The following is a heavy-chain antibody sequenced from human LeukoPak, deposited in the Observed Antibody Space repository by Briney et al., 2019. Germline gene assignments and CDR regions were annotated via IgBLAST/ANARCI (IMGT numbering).Heavy chain of an antibody. J-gene: IGHJ4*02. CDR1: GGSISRYY. Sequence: SETLSLTCTVSGGSISRYYWSWIRQPPGKGLEWIGYIYYSGSANYNPSLKSRVTISVDTSKNQFSLKLSSVTAADTAVYYCARQYYYDSSGYFDYWGQGTLVTVSS. CDR2: IYYSGSA. V-gene: IGHV4-59*08. CDR3: ARQYYYDSSGYFDY. D-gene: IGHD3-22*01.